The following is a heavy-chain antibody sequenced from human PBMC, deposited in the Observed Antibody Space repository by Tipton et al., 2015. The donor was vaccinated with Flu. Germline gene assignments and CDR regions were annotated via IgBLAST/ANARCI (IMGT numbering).Heavy chain of an antibody. CDR3: ARFVKSKWESLGIFDY. V-gene: IGHV1-18*04. Sequence: QSGAEVKKPGASVKVSCKASGYTFTSYGISWERQAPGQGLEWMGWVSAYNGNTNYAQKLQGRVNMTTDTSTSTAYMELRSLRSDDTAVYYCARFVKSKWESLGIFDYWGQGTLVTVSS. CDR2: VSAYNGNT. J-gene: IGHJ4*02. CDR1: GYTFTSYG. D-gene: IGHD7-27*01.